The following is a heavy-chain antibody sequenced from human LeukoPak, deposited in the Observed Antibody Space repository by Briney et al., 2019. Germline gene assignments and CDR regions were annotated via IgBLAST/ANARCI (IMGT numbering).Heavy chain of an antibody. CDR1: GFTFSNFG. Sequence: PGGSLRLSCAASGFTFSNFGMHWVRQAPGKGLEWVAVIWYDGSEKFYGDSVKGRFTISRDSSKNTMYLQMNSLSAEDTAVYYCVRDAGRGDYMDHWGQGTLVTVSS. CDR3: VRDAGRGDYMDH. V-gene: IGHV3-33*01. J-gene: IGHJ4*02. CDR2: IWYDGSEK.